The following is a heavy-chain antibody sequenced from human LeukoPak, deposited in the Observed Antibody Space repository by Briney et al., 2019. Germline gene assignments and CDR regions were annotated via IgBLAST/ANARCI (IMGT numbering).Heavy chain of an antibody. Sequence: PGESLKISCKASGYSFPNFWIGWVRQMPGKGLEWMGLIYPAESDTRYSPSFQGQVTISADRSSNTAYLQWRSLKASDTAMYYCARQIRAQHSKSYGPYLYWGQGSLVTVSS. CDR1: GYSFPNFW. V-gene: IGHV5-51*01. J-gene: IGHJ4*02. D-gene: IGHD1-1*01. CDR2: IYPAESDT. CDR3: ARQIRAQHSKSYGPYLY.